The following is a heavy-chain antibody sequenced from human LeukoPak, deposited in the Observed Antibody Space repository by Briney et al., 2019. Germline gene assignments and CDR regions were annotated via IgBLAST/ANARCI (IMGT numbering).Heavy chain of an antibody. CDR1: GFTFSNYH. J-gene: IGHJ3*02. V-gene: IGHV3-21*01. CDR3: ARDSSTTLRAFDI. CDR2: ISYDSTIK. Sequence: PGGSLRLSCAASGFTFSNYHMNWVRQAPGKGLEWVSFISYDSTIKQYADSVRGRFTISRDNPTNSLYLQMNSLRAEDTAEYWCARDSSTTLRAFDIWGQGTMVTVS. D-gene: IGHD2/OR15-2a*01.